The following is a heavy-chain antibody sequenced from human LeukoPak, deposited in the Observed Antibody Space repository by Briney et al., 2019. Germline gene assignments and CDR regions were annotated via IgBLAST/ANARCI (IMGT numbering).Heavy chain of an antibody. CDR3: AKDGVEGGNWFDP. D-gene: IGHD1-26*01. J-gene: IGHJ5*02. Sequence: GGSLRLSCAASGFTFDDYAMHWVRQAPGKGLEWVSGISWNSGSISYADSVKGRFTISRDNAKNSLYLQMNSLRAEDTALYYCAKDGVEGGNWFDPWGQGTLVTVSS. CDR2: ISWNSGSI. V-gene: IGHV3-9*01. CDR1: GFTFDDYA.